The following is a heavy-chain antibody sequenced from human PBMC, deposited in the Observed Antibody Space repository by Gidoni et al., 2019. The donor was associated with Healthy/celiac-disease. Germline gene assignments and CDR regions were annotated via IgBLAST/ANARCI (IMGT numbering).Heavy chain of an antibody. Sequence: QVQLVQSGAEVKKPGASVKVSCKVSGYTLTELSMHWVRQGPGKGLEWMGGFDPEDGETLYAQKFQGRVTMTEDTSTDTAYMELSSLRSEDTAVYYCATEILAPGVFGVVPSMDVWGKGTTVTVSS. CDR1: GYTLTELS. CDR2: FDPEDGET. CDR3: ATEILAPGVFGVVPSMDV. D-gene: IGHD3-3*01. V-gene: IGHV1-24*01. J-gene: IGHJ6*03.